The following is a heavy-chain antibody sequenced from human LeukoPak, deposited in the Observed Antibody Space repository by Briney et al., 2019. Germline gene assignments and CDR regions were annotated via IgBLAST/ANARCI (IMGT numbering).Heavy chain of an antibody. CDR2: IYYSGST. V-gene: IGHV4-59*01. CDR3: ARENDSSGYFDY. J-gene: IGHJ4*02. CDR1: GGSISSYY. D-gene: IGHD3-22*01. Sequence: SETLSLTCTVSGGSISSYYWSWIRQPPGKGLEWIGYIYYSGSTNYNPSLKSRVTISVDTSKNQFSLKLSSVTAADTAVYYCARENDSSGYFDYWGQGTLVTVSS.